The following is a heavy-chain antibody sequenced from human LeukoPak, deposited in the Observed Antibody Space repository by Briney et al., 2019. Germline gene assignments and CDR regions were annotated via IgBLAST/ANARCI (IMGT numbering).Heavy chain of an antibody. CDR1: GLMFSSHG. V-gene: IGHV3-33*06. D-gene: IGHD7-27*01. J-gene: IGHJ4*02. CDR3: AKVLTGSQDY. CDR2: IWYDGSNE. Sequence: SGGSLRLSCAASSGLMFSSHGMHLVRQAPGKGLEWVAVIWYDGSNEYYADSVKGRFTISRDNSKNTLYLQMNSLRAEDTAVYFCAKVLTGSQDYWGQGTLVTVSS.